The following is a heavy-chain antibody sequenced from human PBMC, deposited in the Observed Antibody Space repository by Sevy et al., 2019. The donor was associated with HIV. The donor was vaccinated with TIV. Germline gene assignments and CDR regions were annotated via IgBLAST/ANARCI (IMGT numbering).Heavy chain of an antibody. D-gene: IGHD2-15*01. CDR2: IRYDGSDK. J-gene: IGHJ4*02. Sequence: GGCLRLSCAASGFTFSNFGMHWVRQVPGKGLEWVTFIRYDGSDKYYAASVKGRFTISRDDSKNTLYLQMDSLRDEDTAIYYCAKDLSGPGRRYFDYWGQGTKVTVSS. V-gene: IGHV3-30*02. CDR3: AKDLSGPGRRYFDY. CDR1: GFTFSNFG.